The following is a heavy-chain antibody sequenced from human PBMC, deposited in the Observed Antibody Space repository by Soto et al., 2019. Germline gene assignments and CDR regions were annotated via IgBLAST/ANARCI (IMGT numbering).Heavy chain of an antibody. D-gene: IGHD2-2*02. CDR1: GYSFTFYW. CDR3: ARPHCPSTSCYTWFGYGMDV. CDR2: IYPGDSES. J-gene: IGHJ6*01. V-gene: IGHV5-51*01. Sequence: GESLKISCKGSGYSFTFYWIAWVRQMPGKGPEWMGIIYPGDSESRYSPSFQGQVTISADKSSNTAYLQWSSLKASDTAIYYCARPHCPSTSCYTWFGYGMDVWGQGTTVTVSS.